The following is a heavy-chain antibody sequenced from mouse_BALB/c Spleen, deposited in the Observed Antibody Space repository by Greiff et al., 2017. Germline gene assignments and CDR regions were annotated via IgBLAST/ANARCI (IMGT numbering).Heavy chain of an antibody. J-gene: IGHJ4*01. CDR1: GYTFTSYV. Sequence: EVQLQESGPELVKPGASVKMSCKASGYTFTSYVMHWVKQKPGQGLEWIGYINPYNDGTKYNEKFKGKATLTSDKSSSTAYMELSSLTSEDSAVYYCARGGYRYAMDYWGQGTSVTVSS. D-gene: IGHD3-1*01. V-gene: IGHV1-14*01. CDR3: ARGGYRYAMDY. CDR2: INPYNDGT.